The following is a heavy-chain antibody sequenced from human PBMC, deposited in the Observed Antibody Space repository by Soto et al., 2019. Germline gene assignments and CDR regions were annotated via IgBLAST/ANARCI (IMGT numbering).Heavy chain of an antibody. J-gene: IGHJ6*02. CDR3: AKVRYSSPVGYYYGMDV. CDR2: IIPIFGTA. V-gene: IGHV1-69*13. CDR1: GFTFTSSA. D-gene: IGHD6-19*01. Sequence: SVKVSCKASGFTFTSSAVQWVRQARGLGLEWVGGIIPIFGTANYAQKFQGRVTITADESTSTSYMEVNNLRSEDTAVYYCAKVRYSSPVGYYYGMDVWGQGTTVTVSS.